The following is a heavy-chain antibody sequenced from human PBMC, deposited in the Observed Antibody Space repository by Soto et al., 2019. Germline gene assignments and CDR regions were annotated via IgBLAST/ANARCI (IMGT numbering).Heavy chain of an antibody. CDR3: ARESEDLTSNFDY. Sequence: GGSLRLSCAASGFTFTGYSMNWVRQAPGKGLEWVSSISRTTNYIYYGDSMKGRFTISRDNAKNSRYLEMNSLRAEDTAVYYCARESEDLTSNFDYWGQGTLVTVSS. J-gene: IGHJ4*02. CDR2: ISRTTNYI. V-gene: IGHV3-21*06. CDR1: GFTFTGYS.